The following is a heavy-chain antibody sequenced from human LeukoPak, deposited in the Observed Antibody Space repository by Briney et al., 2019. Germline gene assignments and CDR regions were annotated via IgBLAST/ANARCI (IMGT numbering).Heavy chain of an antibody. D-gene: IGHD6-13*01. Sequence: SETLSLTCTVSGGSISGYYWGWIRQPPGKGLEWIGSIYYSGSTYYNPSLKSRVPISVDTSKNQFSLKLRSVTAADTAVYCCASVGIAAARRYFDYWGQGTLVTVSS. V-gene: IGHV4-39*01. CDR2: IYYSGST. CDR1: GGSISGYY. J-gene: IGHJ4*02. CDR3: ASVGIAAARRYFDY.